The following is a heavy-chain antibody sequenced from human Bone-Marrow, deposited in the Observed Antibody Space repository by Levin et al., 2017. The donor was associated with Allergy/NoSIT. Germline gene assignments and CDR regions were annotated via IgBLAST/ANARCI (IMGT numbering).Heavy chain of an antibody. Sequence: SQTLSLTCTVSGGSIGSSSYYWGWIRQPPGKGLEWVGSIYYTGGAYYNPSLKSRLTISVDTSKNQFSVKLTSVTAADTAVYYCARRFAASSSWDFDYWGRGSLVTVSS. CDR1: GGSIGSSSYY. CDR3: ARRFAASSSWDFDY. V-gene: IGHV4-39*01. J-gene: IGHJ4*02. D-gene: IGHD6-13*01. CDR2: IYYTGGA.